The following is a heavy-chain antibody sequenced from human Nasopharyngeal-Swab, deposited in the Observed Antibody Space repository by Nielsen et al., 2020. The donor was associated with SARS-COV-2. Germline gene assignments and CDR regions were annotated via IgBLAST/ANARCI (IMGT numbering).Heavy chain of an antibody. D-gene: IGHD3-10*01. CDR2: IYYSGST. J-gene: IGHJ6*02. Sequence: SETLSLTCTVSGGSISSGGYYWSWIRQHPGKGLEWIGYIYYSGSTYYNPSLKGRVTISVDTSKNQFSLKLSSVTAADTAVYYCARSAHITMVRGVMVHYYYGMDVWGQGTTVTVSS. V-gene: IGHV4-31*03. CDR3: ARSAHITMVRGVMVHYYYGMDV. CDR1: GGSISSGGYY.